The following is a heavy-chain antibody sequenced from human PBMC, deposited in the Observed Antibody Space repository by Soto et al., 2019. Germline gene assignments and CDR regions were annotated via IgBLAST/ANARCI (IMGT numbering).Heavy chain of an antibody. D-gene: IGHD3-3*01. J-gene: IGHJ6*02. V-gene: IGHV6-1*01. Sequence: SQTLSLTCAISGDSVSSNSAAWNWIRQSPSRGLEWLGRTYYRPKWYNDYAVSVKSRITINPDTSKNQFSLQLNSVTPEDTAVYYCARTPRITIFGVVIQSYYYYYGMDVWGQGTTVTSP. CDR1: GDSVSSNSAA. CDR2: TYYRPKWYN. CDR3: ARTPRITIFGVVIQSYYYYYGMDV.